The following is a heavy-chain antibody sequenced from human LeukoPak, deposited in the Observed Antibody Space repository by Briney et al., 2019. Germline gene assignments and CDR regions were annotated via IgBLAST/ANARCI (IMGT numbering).Heavy chain of an antibody. V-gene: IGHV3-21*01. CDR1: GFTFSSYS. D-gene: IGHD5-18*01. Sequence: GGSLRLSCAASGFTFSSYSMNWVRQAPGKGLEWVSSISSSSSYIYYADSVKGRFTISRDNAKNSLYLQMNSLRAEDTAVYYCAKDQKRGYSYGYLLYYYYMDVWGKGTTVTISS. CDR2: ISSSSSYI. J-gene: IGHJ6*03. CDR3: AKDQKRGYSYGYLLYYYYMDV.